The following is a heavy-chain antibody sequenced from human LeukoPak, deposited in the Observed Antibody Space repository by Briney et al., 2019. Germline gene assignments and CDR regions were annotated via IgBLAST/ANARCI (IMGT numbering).Heavy chain of an antibody. J-gene: IGHJ6*02. V-gene: IGHV3-7*01. CDR2: MNQDGSAK. D-gene: IGHD3-16*01. Sequence: GGSLRLSCAASGSTFSDSWMSWVRQAPGKGLEWVANMNQDGSAKGYVDSVKGRFTISRDSARNSLYLQMSSLRPEDTAVYYCATYTHWVAGDVWGQGTTVTVSS. CDR3: ATYTHWVAGDV. CDR1: GSTFSDSW.